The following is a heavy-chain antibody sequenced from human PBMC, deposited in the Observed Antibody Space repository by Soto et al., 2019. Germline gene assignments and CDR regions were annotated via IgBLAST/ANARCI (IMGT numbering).Heavy chain of an antibody. CDR3: ARVGARTEDYYYGMDV. J-gene: IGHJ6*02. CDR2: INPNSGGT. CDR1: GYAFTSYY. D-gene: IGHD1-26*01. Sequence: GVSVKVSCKACGYAFTSYYMYWVRQDTGQGLEWMGIINPNSGGTNYAQKLQGRVTMTTDTSTSTAYMELRSLRSDDTAVYYCARVGARTEDYYYGMDVWGQGTTVTGSS. V-gene: IGHV1-46*01.